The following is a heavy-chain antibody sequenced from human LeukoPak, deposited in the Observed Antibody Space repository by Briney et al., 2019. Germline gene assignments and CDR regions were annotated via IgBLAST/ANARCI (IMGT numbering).Heavy chain of an antibody. D-gene: IGHD3-10*01. Sequence: PGGSLRLSCAASGFTFDTYAMSWVRRAPGKGLEWVSTIGNTETYYADSVKGRFTISRDNRQNTVYLQMTSLRAEDTAVYFCAKDAIRGNGIYDAFDIWGQGTRVTVSS. V-gene: IGHV3-23*01. CDR2: IGNTET. J-gene: IGHJ3*02. CDR3: AKDAIRGNGIYDAFDI. CDR1: GFTFDTYA.